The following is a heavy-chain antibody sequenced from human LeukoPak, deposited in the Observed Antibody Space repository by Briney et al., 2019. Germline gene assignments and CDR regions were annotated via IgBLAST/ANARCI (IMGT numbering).Heavy chain of an antibody. J-gene: IGHJ6*03. V-gene: IGHV1-18*01. Sequence: GASVKVSCKASGGTFSSYAISWVRQAPGQGLEWMGWISAYNGNTNYAQKLQGRVTMTTDTSTSTAYMELRSLRSDDTAVYYCARDRSSGWYGDYYYYMDVWGKGTTVTVSS. CDR2: ISAYNGNT. D-gene: IGHD6-19*01. CDR3: ARDRSSGWYGDYYYYMDV. CDR1: GGTFSSYA.